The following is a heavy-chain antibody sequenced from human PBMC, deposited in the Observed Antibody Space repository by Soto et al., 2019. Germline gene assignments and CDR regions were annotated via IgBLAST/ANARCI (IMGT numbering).Heavy chain of an antibody. V-gene: IGHV1-69*13. CDR3: SSGTSGYSYGYYYYGMDV. Sequence: SVKVSCKASGGTFSSYAISWVRQAPGQGLEWMGGIIPIFGTANYAQKFQGRVTITADESTSTAYMELSSLRSEDTAVYYCSSGTSGYSYGYYYYGMDVWGQGTTVTVSS. D-gene: IGHD5-18*01. J-gene: IGHJ6*02. CDR2: IIPIFGTA. CDR1: GGTFSSYA.